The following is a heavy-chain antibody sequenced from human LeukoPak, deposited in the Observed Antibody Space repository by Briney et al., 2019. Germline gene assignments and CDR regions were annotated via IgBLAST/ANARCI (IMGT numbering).Heavy chain of an antibody. V-gene: IGHV4-59*12. D-gene: IGHD3-16*02. Sequence: PSETLSLTCTVSGGSISSYYWSWIRQPPGKGLEWIGYIYYSGSTNYNPSLKSRVTISVDTSKNQFSLKLSSVTAADTAVYYCARSGNDYVWGSYRYTGPYGYWGQGTLVTVSS. CDR2: IYYSGST. CDR3: ARSGNDYVWGSYRYTGPYGY. J-gene: IGHJ4*02. CDR1: GGSISSYY.